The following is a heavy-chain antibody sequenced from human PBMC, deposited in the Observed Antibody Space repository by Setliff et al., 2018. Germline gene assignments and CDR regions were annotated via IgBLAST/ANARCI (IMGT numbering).Heavy chain of an antibody. CDR3: ARESSSSGLEAFDI. Sequence: GGSLRLSCGASGFIFSNFGMHWVRQAPGKGLEWVANIKQDGSVKNYVDSVKGRFTISRDNAKNSLYLQMNSLRAEDTAVYYCARESSSSGLEAFDIWGQGTMVTVSS. CDR1: GFIFSNFG. J-gene: IGHJ3*02. D-gene: IGHD6-19*01. CDR2: IKQDGSVK. V-gene: IGHV3-7*01.